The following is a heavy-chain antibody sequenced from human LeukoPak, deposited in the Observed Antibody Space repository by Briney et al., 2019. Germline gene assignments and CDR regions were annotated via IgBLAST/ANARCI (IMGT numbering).Heavy chain of an antibody. J-gene: IGHJ4*02. D-gene: IGHD1-26*01. CDR3: AKGTGRYWTFFDS. CDR2: ISWNSGSI. Sequence: GGSLRLSCAASGFTFDDYAMHWVRQAPGKGLECVSGISWNSGSIDYAVSVKGRFTISRDNAKNSLSLQMNSLRPEDTAFYYCAKGTGRYWTFFDSWGQGTLVTVSS. V-gene: IGHV3-9*01. CDR1: GFTFDDYA.